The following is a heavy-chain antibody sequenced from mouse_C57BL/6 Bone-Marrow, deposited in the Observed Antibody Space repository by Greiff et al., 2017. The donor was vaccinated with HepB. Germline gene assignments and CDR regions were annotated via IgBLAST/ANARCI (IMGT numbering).Heavy chain of an antibody. D-gene: IGHD1-1*01. J-gene: IGHJ2*01. CDR3: TTITTVVSNYFDY. CDR2: IDPENGDT. Sequence: VQLQQSGAELVRPGASVKLSCTASGFNIKDDYMHWVKQRPEQGLEWIGWIDPENGDTEYASKFQGKATIKADTSSNTAYLQLSSLTSEDTAVYYCTTITTVVSNYFDYWGQGTTLTVSS. V-gene: IGHV14-4*01. CDR1: GFNIKDDY.